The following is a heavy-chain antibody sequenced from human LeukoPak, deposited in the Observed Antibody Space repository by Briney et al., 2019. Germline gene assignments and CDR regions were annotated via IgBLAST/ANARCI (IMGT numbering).Heavy chain of an antibody. CDR1: GGSFSGYY. CDR3: ARVNPYYFDY. CDR2: INHSGST. Sequence: SETLSLTCAVYGGSFSGYYWSWIRQPPGKGLEWIGEINHSGSTNYNPSLKSRVTISVDTSKNQFSLKLSSVTAADTAVYYCARVNPYYFDYWGQGTLVTVSS. V-gene: IGHV4-34*01. J-gene: IGHJ4*02.